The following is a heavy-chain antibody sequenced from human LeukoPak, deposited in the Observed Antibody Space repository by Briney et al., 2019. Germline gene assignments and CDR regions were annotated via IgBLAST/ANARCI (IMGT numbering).Heavy chain of an antibody. CDR3: ATESSGSSWGYFDC. CDR1: GFTFSSYA. V-gene: IGHV3-30-3*01. CDR2: ISYDGSNK. Sequence: GRSLRLSCAASGFTFSSYAIHWVRQAPGKGLEWVAVISYDGSNKYYTDSVKGRFSISRDNSKNTLYLQMNSLRAEDTATFYCATESSGSSWGYFDCWGQGTLVTVSS. D-gene: IGHD6-6*01. J-gene: IGHJ4*02.